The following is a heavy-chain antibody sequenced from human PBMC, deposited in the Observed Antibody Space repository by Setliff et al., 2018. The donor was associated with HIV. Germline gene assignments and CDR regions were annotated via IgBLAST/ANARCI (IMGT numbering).Heavy chain of an antibody. CDR3: ARRADWFDL. V-gene: IGHV1-18*01. CDR2: ISDYNSNT. Sequence: ASVKVSCKASGYTFTSYSLSWVRQAPGQGLEWMGWISDYNSNTEYAQKLQGRVTMTKDTSTSTAYMELRSLRPDDTAVYFCARRADWFDLWGQGTLVTVSS. CDR1: GYTFTSYS. J-gene: IGHJ5*02.